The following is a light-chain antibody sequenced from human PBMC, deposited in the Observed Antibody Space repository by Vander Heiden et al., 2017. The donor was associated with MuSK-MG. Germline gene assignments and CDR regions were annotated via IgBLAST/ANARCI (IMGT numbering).Light chain of an antibody. V-gene: IGKV3-11*01. CDR2: SAS. J-gene: IGKJ3*01. CDR1: GVGTN. CDR3: QQRSNGPPSFT. Sequence: GVGTNVAWYQQRPGQAPRLLIYSASVMAAGTPDRFSGSGSWTDFTLTISSLEPEDFAVYYCQQRSNGPPSFTFGHGTRVEIK.